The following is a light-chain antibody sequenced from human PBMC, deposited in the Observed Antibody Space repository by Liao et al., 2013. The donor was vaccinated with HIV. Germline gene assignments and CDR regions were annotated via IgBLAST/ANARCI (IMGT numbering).Light chain of an antibody. CDR2: YDS. CDR3: QVWDSSSDQVV. Sequence: SYELTQPPSVSVAPGETATITCGGNYIGNKGVYWYQQKSGQAPVMVISYDSDRPSGIPERFSGSNSGNTATLTLSRVEAGDEADYFCQVWDSSSDQVVFGGGTKLTVL. J-gene: IGLJ3*02. V-gene: IGLV3-21*01. CDR1: YIGNKG.